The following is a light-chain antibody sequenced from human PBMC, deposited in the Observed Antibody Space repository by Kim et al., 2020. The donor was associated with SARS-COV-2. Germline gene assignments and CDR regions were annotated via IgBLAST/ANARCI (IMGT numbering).Light chain of an antibody. CDR3: SSYTSSSTNYV. Sequence: QSITISCTETSSDVGAYNYVSWYQQHPGKAPKLMIYDVSNRPSGVSNRFSGSKSGNTASLTISGLQAEDEADYYCSSYTSSSTNYVFGTGTKVTVL. CDR1: SSDVGAYNY. CDR2: DVS. J-gene: IGLJ1*01. V-gene: IGLV2-14*03.